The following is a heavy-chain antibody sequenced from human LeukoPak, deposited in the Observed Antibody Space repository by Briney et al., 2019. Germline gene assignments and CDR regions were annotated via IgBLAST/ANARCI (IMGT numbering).Heavy chain of an antibody. J-gene: IGHJ6*03. CDR3: ESDLRAHKGSMDV. CDR2: INSDGSST. V-gene: IGHV3-74*01. CDR1: GFTFSSYW. D-gene: IGHD2-15*01. Sequence: GGSLRLSCAASGFTFSSYWMHWVRQAPGKGLVWVSRINSDGSSTSYADSVKGRFTISRDNAKNTLYLQMNRLRAEDTAVYYCESDLRAHKGSMDVWGKGTTVTVSS.